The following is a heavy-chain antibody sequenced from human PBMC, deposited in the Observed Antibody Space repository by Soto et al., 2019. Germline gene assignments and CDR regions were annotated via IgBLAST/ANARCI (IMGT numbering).Heavy chain of an antibody. D-gene: IGHD3-9*01. CDR1: GFTFSSHW. Sequence: GGSLRLSCAASGFTFSSHWMSWVRQAPGKGLEWVANIKQDGSEKYYVDSVKGRFTISRDNAKNSLYLQMNSLRAEDTAVYYCASRLGFDYWGQGTLVTVSS. CDR3: ASRLGFDY. CDR2: IKQDGSEK. V-gene: IGHV3-7*01. J-gene: IGHJ4*02.